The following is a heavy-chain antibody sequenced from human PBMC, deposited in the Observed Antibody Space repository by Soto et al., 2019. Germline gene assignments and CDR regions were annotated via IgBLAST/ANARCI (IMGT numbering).Heavy chain of an antibody. V-gene: IGHV4-4*07. Sequence: SENMSLTCTVSGASISAYAWSWIRQPAGKGLEWIGRLYSSGDTNYNPSFKSRLTMSADTSKNQFSLKLSSVTAADTAVYYCARGPYSSGWYVVDDWGQGTLVTL. D-gene: IGHD6-19*01. CDR3: ARGPYSSGWYVVDD. CDR2: LYSSGDT. CDR1: GASISAYA. J-gene: IGHJ4*02.